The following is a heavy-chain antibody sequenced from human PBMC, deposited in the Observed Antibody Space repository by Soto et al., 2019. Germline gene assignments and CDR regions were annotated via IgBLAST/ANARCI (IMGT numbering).Heavy chain of an antibody. CDR3: AKGRALSSYYYGMDV. D-gene: IGHD3-16*02. V-gene: IGHV3-43*01. CDR2: ISWDGGST. Sequence: GGSLRLSCAASGFTFDDYTMHWVRQAPGKGLEWVSLISWDGGSTYYADSVKGRFTISRDNSKNSLYLQMNSLRTEDTALYYCAKGRALSSYYYGMDVWGQGTTVTVSS. J-gene: IGHJ6*02. CDR1: GFTFDDYT.